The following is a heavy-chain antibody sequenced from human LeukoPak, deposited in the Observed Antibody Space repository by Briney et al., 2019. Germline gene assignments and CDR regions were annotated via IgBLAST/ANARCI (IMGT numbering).Heavy chain of an antibody. V-gene: IGHV3-7*01. Sequence: GGSLRLSCAASGFTFSSYWMSRVRQAPGKGLEWVANIKQDGSEGYYVDSVKGRFTVSRDNAKSSLYLQLNSLRAEDTAVYYCATRSCSISACRASSYHCMDFWGKGTTVTVSS. CDR3: ATRSCSISACRASSYHCMDF. CDR2: IKQDGSEG. J-gene: IGHJ6*03. D-gene: IGHD2-2*01. CDR1: GFTFSSYW.